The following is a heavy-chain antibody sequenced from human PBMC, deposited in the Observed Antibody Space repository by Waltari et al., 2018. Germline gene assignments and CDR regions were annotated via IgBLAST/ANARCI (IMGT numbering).Heavy chain of an antibody. J-gene: IGHJ3*02. D-gene: IGHD6-13*01. V-gene: IGHV5-10-1*03. CDR1: GYSFTSYW. Sequence: EVPLVQSGAEVNQPGESLRLSCKGSGYSFTSYWISWVRQLPGKGLEWMGRIDPSDSYTNYSPSFQGHVTISADKSISTAYLQWSSLKASDTAMYYCAIKLALDAFDIWGQGTMVTVSS. CDR3: AIKLALDAFDI. CDR2: IDPSDSYT.